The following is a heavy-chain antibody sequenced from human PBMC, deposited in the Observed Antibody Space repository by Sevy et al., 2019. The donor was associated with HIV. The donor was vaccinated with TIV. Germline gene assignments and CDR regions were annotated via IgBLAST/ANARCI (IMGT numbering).Heavy chain of an antibody. J-gene: IGHJ4*02. CDR1: GFTFSSYW. V-gene: IGHV3-7*01. Sequence: GGSLRLSCAASGFTFSSYWMSWVRQAPGKGLEWVANIKQDGSEKYYVDSVKGRFTISRDNAKNSLYLQMNSLRAEDTAVYDCARSGRGYYYDSSGYYLADYWGQGTLVTVSS. D-gene: IGHD3-22*01. CDR2: IKQDGSEK. CDR3: ARSGRGYYYDSSGYYLADY.